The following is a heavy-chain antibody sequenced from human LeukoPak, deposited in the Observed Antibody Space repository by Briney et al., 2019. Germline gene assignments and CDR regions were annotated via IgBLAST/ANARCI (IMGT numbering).Heavy chain of an antibody. V-gene: IGHV3-33*06. CDR3: AKGITMIVVVTVDY. Sequence: GGSLRLSCAASGFTFSHYAMHWVRQAPGKGLEWVAVIWHDGSSKFYADSVKGRFTISRDNSKNTLYLQMNSLRAEDTAVYYCAKGITMIVVVTVDYWGQGTLVTVSS. CDR1: GFTFSHYA. D-gene: IGHD3-22*01. CDR2: IWHDGSSK. J-gene: IGHJ4*02.